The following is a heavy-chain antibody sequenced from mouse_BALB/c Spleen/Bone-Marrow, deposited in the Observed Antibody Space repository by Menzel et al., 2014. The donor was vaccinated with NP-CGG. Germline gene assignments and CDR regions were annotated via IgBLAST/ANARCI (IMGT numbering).Heavy chain of an antibody. Sequence: EVKLMESGGGLVKPGGSLKLSCAASGFIFSDYYMYWVRQTPEKRLEWVATISDGGSYTSYPDSVKGRFTVSRDNAKNNLYLQMSSLKSEDTAFYYCARTYRPYALDYWSQGSSVTVSS. V-gene: IGHV5-4*02. J-gene: IGHJ4*01. CDR1: GFIFSDYY. CDR3: ARTYRPYALDY. CDR2: ISDGGSYT. D-gene: IGHD2-14*01.